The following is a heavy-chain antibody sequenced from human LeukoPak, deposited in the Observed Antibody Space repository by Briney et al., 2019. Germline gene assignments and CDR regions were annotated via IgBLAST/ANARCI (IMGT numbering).Heavy chain of an antibody. D-gene: IGHD4-17*01. CDR1: VGSISSYY. V-gene: IGHV4-59*01. CDR2: IYYSGNT. J-gene: IGHJ4*02. Sequence: SETLSLTCTVSVGSISSYYWSWIRQPPGKGLEWIGYIYYSGNTNYNPSLKSRVTTSVDTSKNQFSLKLSSVTAADTAVYYCAGQGTVTRIDYWGQGTLVTVSS. CDR3: AGQGTVTRIDY.